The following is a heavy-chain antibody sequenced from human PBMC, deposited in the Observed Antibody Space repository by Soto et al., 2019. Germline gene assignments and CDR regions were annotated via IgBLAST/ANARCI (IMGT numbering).Heavy chain of an antibody. V-gene: IGHV3-74*01. CDR1: GFTFSSYW. J-gene: IGHJ4*02. CDR3: ASAGAWGSYTFDY. CDR2: INSDGSST. D-gene: IGHD7-27*01. Sequence: GESLKISCAASGFTFSSYWMHWVRQAPGKGLVWVSRINSDGSSTSYADSVKGRFTISRDNAKNTLYLQMNSLRAEDTAVYYFASAGAWGSYTFDYWGQGTLVTVSS.